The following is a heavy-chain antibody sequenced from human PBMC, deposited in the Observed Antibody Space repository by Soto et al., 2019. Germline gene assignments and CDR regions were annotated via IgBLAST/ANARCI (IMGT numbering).Heavy chain of an antibody. CDR1: GFTFSSYA. J-gene: IGHJ6*03. Sequence: EVQLLESGGGLVQPGGSLRLSCAASGFTFSSYAMSWVRQAPGKGLEWVSAISGSGGSTYYADSVKGRFTISRDNSKNTLYLQMNSLRAEDTAVYYCAKDLPYYDFWSGYSDYYYMDVWGKGTTVTVSS. CDR3: AKDLPYYDFWSGYSDYYYMDV. V-gene: IGHV3-23*01. D-gene: IGHD3-3*01. CDR2: ISGSGGST.